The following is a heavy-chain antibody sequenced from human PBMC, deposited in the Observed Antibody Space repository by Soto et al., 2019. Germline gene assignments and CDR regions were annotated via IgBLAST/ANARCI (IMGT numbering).Heavy chain of an antibody. Sequence: QVQLQQWGAGLLKPSETLSLTCAVYGGSFSGYYWSWIRQPPGKGLEWIGEINHSGSTNYNPSLKSRVXXSXDTXKNQFSLKLSSVTAADTAVYYCARGEGVAGTVFDYWGQGTLVTVSS. CDR3: ARGEGVAGTVFDY. CDR1: GGSFSGYY. J-gene: IGHJ4*02. V-gene: IGHV4-34*01. D-gene: IGHD6-19*01. CDR2: INHSGST.